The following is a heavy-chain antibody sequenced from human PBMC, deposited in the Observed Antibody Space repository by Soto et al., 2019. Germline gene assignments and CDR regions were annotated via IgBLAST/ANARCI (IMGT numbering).Heavy chain of an antibody. V-gene: IGHV3-74*01. CDR3: ARAQYLADDAFDI. CDR1: GFTFSSYG. CDR2: INGDGRST. Sequence: GGSLRLSCAASGFTFSSYGMHWVRQVPGKGLVWVSRINGDGRSTSYADSVKGRFTISRDNAKNTLYLQMNSLRADDTAVYYCARAQYLADDAFDIWGQGEMVTVS. D-gene: IGHD2-2*01. J-gene: IGHJ3*02.